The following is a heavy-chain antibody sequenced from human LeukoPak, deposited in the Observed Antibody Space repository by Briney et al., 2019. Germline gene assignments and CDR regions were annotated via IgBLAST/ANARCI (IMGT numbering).Heavy chain of an antibody. Sequence: SQTLSLTCAISGDSVSSNNGAWNWIRQSPSRGLEWLGRTYYRSKWYNDYAGSLMGRITISPDTSKNQFSLQVYSVTPEDTAVYYCARDVGTTGWHTYDFWGQGTLVNVSS. V-gene: IGHV6-1*01. CDR3: ARDVGTTGWHTYDF. J-gene: IGHJ4*02. CDR1: GDSVSSNNGA. CDR2: TYYRSKWYN. D-gene: IGHD3-9*01.